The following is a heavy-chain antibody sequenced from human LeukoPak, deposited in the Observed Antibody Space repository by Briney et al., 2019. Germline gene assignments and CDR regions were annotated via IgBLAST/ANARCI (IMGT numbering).Heavy chain of an antibody. D-gene: IGHD3-3*01. CDR3: ACLTRESAPRGKWDFWSGYADY. CDR2: INPSGGST. V-gene: IGHV1-46*01. CDR1: GYTFTSYY. Sequence: ASVKVSCKVSGYTFTSYYMHWVRQAPGQGLEWMGIINPSGGSTSYAQKFQGRVTMTRDTSTSTVYMELSSLRSEDTAVYYCACLTRESAPRGKWDFWSGYADYWGQGTLVTVSS. J-gene: IGHJ4*02.